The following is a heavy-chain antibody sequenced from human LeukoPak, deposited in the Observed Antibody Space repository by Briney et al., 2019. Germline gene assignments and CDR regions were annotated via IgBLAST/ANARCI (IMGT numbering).Heavy chain of an antibody. D-gene: IGHD1/OR15-1a*01. CDR1: GGSISSYY. CDR3: AKKQQSSGMAFDI. V-gene: IGHV4-59*01. CDR2: IYYSGST. Sequence: SETLSLTCTVSGGSISSYYWSWIRQPPGKGLEWIGYIYYSGSTNYNPSLKSRVTISVDTSKNQFSLGLSSVTAADTAVYYCAKKQQSSGMAFDIWGQGTMVTVSS. J-gene: IGHJ3*02.